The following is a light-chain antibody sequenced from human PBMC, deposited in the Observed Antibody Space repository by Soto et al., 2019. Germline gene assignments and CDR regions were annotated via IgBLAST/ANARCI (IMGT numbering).Light chain of an antibody. CDR1: SNDFLSYDL. V-gene: IGLV2-23*02. CDR2: DVS. CDR3: CSYVGIDTVYV. Sequence: QSVLTQPASVSGSPGQSITISCTGTSNDFLSYDLVSWYQQPPGKAPKLLIFDVSKRPSWVPDRFAGSKSGNAASLTISGLQAEDEADYYCCSYVGIDTVYVFGTGTKVTVL. J-gene: IGLJ1*01.